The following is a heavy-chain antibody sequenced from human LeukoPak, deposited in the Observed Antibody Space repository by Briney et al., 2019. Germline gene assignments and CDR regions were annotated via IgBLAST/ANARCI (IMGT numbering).Heavy chain of an antibody. Sequence: GSLRLSCAASGFTFSSYGMHWVRQAPGKGLEWVAVIWYDGSNKYYADSVKGRFTISRDNSKNTLYLQMSSLRAEDTAVYYCARAYSSSWVFDYWGQGTLVTVSS. CDR3: ARAYSSSWVFDY. CDR2: IWYDGSNK. D-gene: IGHD6-13*01. CDR1: GFTFSSYG. J-gene: IGHJ4*02. V-gene: IGHV3-33*01.